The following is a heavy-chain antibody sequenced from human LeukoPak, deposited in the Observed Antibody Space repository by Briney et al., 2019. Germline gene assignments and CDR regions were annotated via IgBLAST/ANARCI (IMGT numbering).Heavy chain of an antibody. CDR1: GFTFSDYY. V-gene: IGHV3-11*06. Sequence: GGSLRLSCAASGFTFSDYYMSWIRQAPGKGLEWVSYISRNSYTNYADSVKGRFTISRDNAKNSLFLQMASLRAEDTAVYYCARMGIAAVGAYYFDYWGQGTLVAVSS. J-gene: IGHJ4*02. CDR3: ARMGIAAVGAYYFDY. CDR2: ISRNSYT. D-gene: IGHD6-13*01.